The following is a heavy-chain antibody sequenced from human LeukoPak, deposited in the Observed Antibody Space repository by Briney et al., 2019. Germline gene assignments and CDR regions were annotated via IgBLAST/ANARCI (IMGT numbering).Heavy chain of an antibody. V-gene: IGHV3-23*01. CDR3: AKLGTSDSRGYYFLFDY. Sequence: GGSLRLSCAASGFTFSDYAMGWVRQAPGKGPGWVSVISGSGSGTDYGDSVKGRFTISRDNFRNTLSLQMSSLRAADTAIYYCAKLGTSDSRGYYFLFDYWGQGNLVTVSS. CDR1: GFTFSDYA. CDR2: ISGSGSGT. D-gene: IGHD3-22*01. J-gene: IGHJ4*02.